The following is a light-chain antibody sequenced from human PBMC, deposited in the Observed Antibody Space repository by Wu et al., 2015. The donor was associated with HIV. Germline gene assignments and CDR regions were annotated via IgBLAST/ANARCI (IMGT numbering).Light chain of an antibody. CDR3: QQYSSSPFT. V-gene: IGKV1-27*01. Sequence: QMTQSPSSLSASVGDSVTITCRASQGIGNYLAWYQQKPGKAPKLLIYGASTLHSGVPSRFSGSGSGTDFTLTISSLQPDDFATYSCQQYSSSPFTFGPGTNLEIK. CDR1: QGIGNY. CDR2: GAS. J-gene: IGKJ2*01.